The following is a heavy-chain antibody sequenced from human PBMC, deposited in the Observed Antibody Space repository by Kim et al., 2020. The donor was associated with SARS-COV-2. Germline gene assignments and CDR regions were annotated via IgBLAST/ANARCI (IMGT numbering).Heavy chain of an antibody. J-gene: IGHJ5*02. V-gene: IGHV4-34*01. CDR2: INHSGST. CDR1: GGSFSGYY. D-gene: IGHD3-3*01. Sequence: SETLSLTCAVYGGSFSGYYWSWIRQPPGKGLEWIGEINHSGSTNYNPSLKSRVTISVDTSKNQFSLKLSSVTAADTAVYYCARTSITIFGVVIMRGWFDPWGQGTLVTVSS. CDR3: ARTSITIFGVVIMRGWFDP.